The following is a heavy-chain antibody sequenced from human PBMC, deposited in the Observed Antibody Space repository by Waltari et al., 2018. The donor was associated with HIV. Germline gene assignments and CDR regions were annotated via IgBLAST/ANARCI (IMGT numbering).Heavy chain of an antibody. CDR3: TTFARI. Sequence: EVQLVESGGGLVKPGGSLRLSCAAPGFTFSTAWLSWFRQAPGKGLEWVGRIQSKTDGGTTDYAAPVKGRFTISRDDSKNTLFLQMNSLKTEDTAVYYCTTFARIWGQGTMVTVSS. CDR1: GFTFSTAW. CDR2: IQSKTDGGTT. V-gene: IGHV3-15*01. J-gene: IGHJ3*02.